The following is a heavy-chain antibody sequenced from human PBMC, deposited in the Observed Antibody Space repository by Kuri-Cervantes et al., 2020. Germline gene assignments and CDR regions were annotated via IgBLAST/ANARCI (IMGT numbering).Heavy chain of an antibody. J-gene: IGHJ5*02. Sequence: ESLKISCTVSGGSISSYYWSWIRQPPGKGLEWIGDIYYSGSTNYNPSLKSRVTISVDTSKNQFSLKLSSVTAADTAVYYCAREGEGYCSGGIRYSGNWFDHWGQGTLVTVSS. CDR2: IYYSGST. CDR1: GGSISSYY. D-gene: IGHD2-15*01. V-gene: IGHV4-59*12. CDR3: AREGEGYCSGGIRYSGNWFDH.